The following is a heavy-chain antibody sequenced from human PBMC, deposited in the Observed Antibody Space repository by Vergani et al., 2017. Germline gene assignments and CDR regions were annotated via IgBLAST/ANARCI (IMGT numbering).Heavy chain of an antibody. CDR2: IKSKTDGGTT. CDR1: GFTFSNAW. CDR3: TTDPAAAGMDYFDY. D-gene: IGHD6-13*01. J-gene: IGHJ4*02. Sequence: EVQLVESGGGLVKPGGSLRLSCAASGFTFSNAWMSWVRQAPGKGLEWVGRIKSKTDGGTTDYAAPVKGRFTISRDDSKNTLYLQMNSLKTEDTAVYYCTTDPAAAGMDYFDYWGQGTLVTVSS. V-gene: IGHV3-15*01.